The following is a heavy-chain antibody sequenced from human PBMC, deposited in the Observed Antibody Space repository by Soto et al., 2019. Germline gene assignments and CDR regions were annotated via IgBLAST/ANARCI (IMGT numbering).Heavy chain of an antibody. V-gene: IGHV4-59*08. J-gene: IGHJ5*02. CDR3: ARHTSYYYGSGSYNWFDP. CDR1: GGSISSYY. D-gene: IGHD3-10*01. Sequence: QVQLQESGPGLVKPSETLSLTCTVSGGSISSYYWSWIRQSPGKGLEWIGYIYYSGSTNYNPSLKSRVTISVDTSKNQFSLKLSSVTAADTAVYYCARHTSYYYGSGSYNWFDPWGQGTLVTVSS. CDR2: IYYSGST.